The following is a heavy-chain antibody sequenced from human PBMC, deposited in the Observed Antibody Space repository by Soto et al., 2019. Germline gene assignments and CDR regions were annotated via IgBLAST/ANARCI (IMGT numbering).Heavy chain of an antibody. CDR2: ISSGGDT. V-gene: IGHV3-13*01. Sequence: EVQLVESGGGLVQPGGSLRLSCAASGFTLSSYDIHWVRQATGEGLAWVSGISSGGDTHYADSVKGRFIISREDGKNSLYLQMNNLRVGDTAVYYCTRKTPPRGMEVWGQGATVTVSS. D-gene: IGHD2-15*01. J-gene: IGHJ6*02. CDR1: GFTLSSYD. CDR3: TRKTPPRGMEV.